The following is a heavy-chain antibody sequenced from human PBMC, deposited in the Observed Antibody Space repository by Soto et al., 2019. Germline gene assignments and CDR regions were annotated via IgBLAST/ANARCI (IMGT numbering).Heavy chain of an antibody. Sequence: QGQLVQSGAEVKTPGSSVRGSCKTAGRTFLISAIAWVRQAPGQGLEWMGGIIPILCTIHIAQNFQGRVNFTADRSTSTAYMDLSSLRSEDTATYFCARGKAWERPSNHYYFDYWGQGSQVIVSS. CDR3: ARGKAWERPSNHYYFDY. V-gene: IGHV1-69*06. J-gene: IGHJ4*02. CDR1: GRTFLISA. CDR2: IIPILCTI. D-gene: IGHD1-26*01.